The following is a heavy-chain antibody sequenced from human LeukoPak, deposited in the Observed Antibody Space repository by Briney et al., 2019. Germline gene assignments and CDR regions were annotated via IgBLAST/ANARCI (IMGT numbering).Heavy chain of an antibody. Sequence: GGSLRLSCVASGFTFNNYAMHWVRQAPGKGLEWVSAISGSGGSTYYADSVKGRFTISRDNSKNTLYLQMNSLRAEDTAVYYCAKDRTRMTTVTSFDYWGQGTLVTVSS. CDR3: AKDRTRMTTVTSFDY. D-gene: IGHD4-17*01. CDR2: ISGSGGST. V-gene: IGHV3-23*01. J-gene: IGHJ4*02. CDR1: GFTFNNYA.